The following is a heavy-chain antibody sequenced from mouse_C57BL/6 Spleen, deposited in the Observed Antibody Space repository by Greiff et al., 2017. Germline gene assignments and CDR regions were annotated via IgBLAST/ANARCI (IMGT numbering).Heavy chain of an antibody. CDR2: IYPGDGDT. CDR1: GYAFGSSW. CDR3: AREGNFDV. J-gene: IGHJ1*03. V-gene: IGHV1-82*01. Sequence: QVQLQQSGPELVKPGASVKISCKASGYAFGSSWMNWVKQRPGKGLEWIGRIYPGDGDTNYNGKFKGKATLTSDKSSSTAYMQLSSLTSEDSAVYICAREGNFDVWGTGTTVTVSS.